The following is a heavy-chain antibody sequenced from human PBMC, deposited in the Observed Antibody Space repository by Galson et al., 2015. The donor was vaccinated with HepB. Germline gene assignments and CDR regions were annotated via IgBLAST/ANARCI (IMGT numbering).Heavy chain of an antibody. CDR3: ATDNGQQSGEDYYGSGSYYRALDP. Sequence: SVKVSCKVSGYTLTELSMHWVRQAPGKGLEWMGGFDPEDGETIYAQKFQGRVTMTEDTSTDTAYMELSSLRSEDTAVYYCATDNGQQSGEDYYGSGSYYRALDPWGQGTLVTVSS. CDR1: GYTLTELS. D-gene: IGHD3-10*01. V-gene: IGHV1-24*01. J-gene: IGHJ5*02. CDR2: FDPEDGET.